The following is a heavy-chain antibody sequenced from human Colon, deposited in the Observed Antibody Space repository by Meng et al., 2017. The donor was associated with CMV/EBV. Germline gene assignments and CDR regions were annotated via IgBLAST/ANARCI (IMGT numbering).Heavy chain of an antibody. D-gene: IGHD2-2*01. V-gene: IGHV3-23*01. Sequence: LRLSWAASGFTFGGYAINWVRQAPGKGLEWVSSISGSGGTTYYADSVKGRFTISRDNSKNTLYLQVNSLRVEDTAVYYCATPRSTFDYWGQGTLVTVSS. CDR3: ATPRSTFDY. CDR2: ISGSGGTT. J-gene: IGHJ4*02. CDR1: GFTFGGYA.